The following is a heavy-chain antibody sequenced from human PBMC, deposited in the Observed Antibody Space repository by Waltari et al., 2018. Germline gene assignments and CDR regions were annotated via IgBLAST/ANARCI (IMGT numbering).Heavy chain of an antibody. CDR1: VFTFINNY. CDR2: IYAGASGATT. D-gene: IGHD6-19*01. CDR3: ARAGLGSPLEWLRLFDQ. V-gene: IGHV3-53*01. Sequence: CAASVFTFINNYMTWVRQAPGKGLEWVAVIYAGASGATTYYAVSVKGRFAISRDHAGNTLYLQMSSLRADDTAVYFCARAGLGSPLEWLRLFDQWGRGALVTVSS. J-gene: IGHJ4*02.